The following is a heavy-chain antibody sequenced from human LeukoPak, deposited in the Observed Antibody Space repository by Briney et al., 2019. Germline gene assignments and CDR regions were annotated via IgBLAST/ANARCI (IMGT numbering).Heavy chain of an antibody. V-gene: IGHV3-74*01. CDR1: GFTFSGYW. CDR3: ARDKDECSSTSCTYYGMDV. CDR2: ITSDGSIT. D-gene: IGHD2-2*01. J-gene: IGHJ6*02. Sequence: PGGSLRLSCAASGFTFSGYWMHWVRQAPGKGLVWVSRITSDGSITSYADSVKGRFTISRDNAKNTLYLQMNSLRAEDTAVYYCARDKDECSSTSCTYYGMDVWGQGTTVTVSS.